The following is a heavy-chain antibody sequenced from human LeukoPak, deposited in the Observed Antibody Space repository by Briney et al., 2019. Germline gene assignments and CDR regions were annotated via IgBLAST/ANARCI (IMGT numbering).Heavy chain of an antibody. CDR2: ISSSGST. J-gene: IGHJ6*03. D-gene: IGHD6-13*01. CDR1: GGSFSGYY. Sequence: SETLSLTCAVYGGSFSGYYWSWIRQPAGKGLEWIGRISSSGSTNYNPSLKSRVTISVDTSKNQFSLKLSSVTAADTAVYYYARADYSSTWSHDYYYMDVWGKGTTVTVSS. CDR3: ARADYSSTWSHDYYYMDV. V-gene: IGHV4-59*10.